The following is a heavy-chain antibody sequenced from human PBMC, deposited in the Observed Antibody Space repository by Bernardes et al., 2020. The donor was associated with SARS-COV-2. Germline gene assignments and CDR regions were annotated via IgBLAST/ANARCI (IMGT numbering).Heavy chain of an antibody. CDR2: IYSSGRT. CDR1: GFTVRSNY. D-gene: IGHD3-9*01. CDR3: ASQSRPYFDILTGSYL. V-gene: IGHV3-66*02. J-gene: IGHJ5*02. Sequence: SLRDSCAASGFTVRSNYMNWVRQAPGKGLEWVSVIYSSGRTFYADSVKGRFTLSRDNSKNTLYLQMNSLRTEDTAVYYCASQSRPYFDILTGSYLWGQGTLVTVSS.